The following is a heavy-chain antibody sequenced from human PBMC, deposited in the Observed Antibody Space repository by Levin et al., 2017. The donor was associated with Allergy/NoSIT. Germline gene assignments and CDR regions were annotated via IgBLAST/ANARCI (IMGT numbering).Heavy chain of an antibody. J-gene: IGHJ4*02. D-gene: IGHD2-15*01. Sequence: SETLSLTCTVSGGSVSSGSYYWSWIRQPPGKGLEWIGYIYYSGSTNYNPSLKSRVTISVDTSKNQFSLKLSSVTAADTAVYYCARERCSGGSCRVDYWGQGTLVTVSS. V-gene: IGHV4-61*01. CDR1: GGSVSSGSYY. CDR3: ARERCSGGSCRVDY. CDR2: IYYSGST.